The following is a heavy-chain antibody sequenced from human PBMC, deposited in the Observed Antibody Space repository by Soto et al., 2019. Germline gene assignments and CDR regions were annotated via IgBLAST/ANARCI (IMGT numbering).Heavy chain of an antibody. Sequence: QVQLQESGPGLVKPSETLSLTCTVSGGSISSFYWSWIRQPPGKALEWIGDVYYSGSTKYNPSLNSRVTISVDTSNNQFSLKLSSVTAADTAVYYCARGGSGTRGNFDYWGQGTLVTVSS. J-gene: IGHJ4*02. CDR3: ARGGSGTRGNFDY. CDR2: VYYSGST. V-gene: IGHV4-59*01. CDR1: GGSISSFY. D-gene: IGHD1-26*01.